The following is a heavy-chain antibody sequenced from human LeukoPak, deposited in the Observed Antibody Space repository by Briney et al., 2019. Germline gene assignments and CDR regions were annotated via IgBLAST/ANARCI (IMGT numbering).Heavy chain of an antibody. D-gene: IGHD5-12*01. CDR2: IYPSDSDT. J-gene: IGHJ4*02. V-gene: IGHV5-51*01. CDR3: ARHDAVDGGYDFVDY. Sequence: GESLKISCKGSGYSFTSYWIGWVRQMPGKGLEWMGIIYPSDSDTRYSPSFQGQVTIPADKSISTAYLQWSSLKASDSAMYYCARHDAVDGGYDFVDYWGQGTLVTVSS. CDR1: GYSFTSYW.